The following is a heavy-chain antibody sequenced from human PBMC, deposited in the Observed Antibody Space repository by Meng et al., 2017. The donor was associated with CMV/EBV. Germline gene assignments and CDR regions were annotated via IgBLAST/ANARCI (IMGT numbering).Heavy chain of an antibody. V-gene: IGHV4-4*07. CDR3: AREESTMVRGVLNYFDY. Sequence: SGGSISSYYWSWIRQHAGKGLQGIGRVYTSGSTNYNPSLKSRVTMSVDTSKNQFSMKLSSVTAADTAVYYCAREESTMVRGVLNYFDYWGQGTLVTVSS. D-gene: IGHD3-10*01. J-gene: IGHJ4*02. CDR2: VYTSGST. CDR1: GGSISSYY.